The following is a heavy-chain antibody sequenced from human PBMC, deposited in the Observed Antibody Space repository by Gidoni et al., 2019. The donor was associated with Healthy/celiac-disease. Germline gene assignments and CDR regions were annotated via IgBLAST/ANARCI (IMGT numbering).Heavy chain of an antibody. D-gene: IGHD5-12*01. CDR2: IKQDGSEK. CDR3: ARDRGGYSGYDPLLHERQEEFY. J-gene: IGHJ4*02. CDR1: GFTVSSYW. Sequence: EVQLVESGGGLVQPGGCLRISCAAAGFTVSSYWMSGVRQAQGKGLEWVANIKQDGSEKYYVDSVKGRFTISRDNAKNSLYLHMNSLRAEDTAVYYCARDRGGYSGYDPLLHERQEEFYWGQGTLVTVSS. V-gene: IGHV3-7*01.